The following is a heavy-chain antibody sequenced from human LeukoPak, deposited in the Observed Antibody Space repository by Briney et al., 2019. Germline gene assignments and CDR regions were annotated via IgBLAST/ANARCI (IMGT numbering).Heavy chain of an antibody. CDR1: GFNFTNAW. Sequence: NPGGSLRLSCAASGFNFTNAWVSWVRQAPGKGLEWLGRIKSKADGGTTVHAAPVKDRFAISRDDSKNPLFLQLNSLKTEDTAVYYCTDPPTSLWGQGIVVTVSS. D-gene: IGHD5-12*01. V-gene: IGHV3-15*01. J-gene: IGHJ4*02. CDR2: IKSKADGGTT. CDR3: TDPPTSL.